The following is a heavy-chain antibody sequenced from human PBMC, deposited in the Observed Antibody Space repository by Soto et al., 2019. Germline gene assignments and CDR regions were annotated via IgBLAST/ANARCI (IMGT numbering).Heavy chain of an antibody. CDR3: ASMTTVTPIPT. CDR1: GGSISSSSYY. D-gene: IGHD4-17*01. Sequence: PSETLSLTCTVSGGSISSSSYYWGWIRQPPGKGLEWIGSIYYSGSTYYNPSLKSRVTISVDTSKNQFSLKLSSVTAADTAVYYCASMTTVTPIPTWGQGILVTVSS. CDR2: IYYSGST. J-gene: IGHJ5*02. V-gene: IGHV4-39*01.